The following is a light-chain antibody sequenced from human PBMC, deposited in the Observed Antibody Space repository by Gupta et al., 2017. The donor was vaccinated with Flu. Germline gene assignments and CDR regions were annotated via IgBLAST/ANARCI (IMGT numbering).Light chain of an antibody. Sequence: SYELTQPPSGSVSPGQTARITCSGDALPKQYAYWYQQKSGQAPVLVIYKDTERPSGIPERFSGSRSGTTVTLTINGVQAEDEADYYCQSADSSGAYDVFGTGTKVNVL. CDR2: KDT. V-gene: IGLV3-25*03. CDR1: ALPKQY. CDR3: QSADSSGAYDV. J-gene: IGLJ1*01.